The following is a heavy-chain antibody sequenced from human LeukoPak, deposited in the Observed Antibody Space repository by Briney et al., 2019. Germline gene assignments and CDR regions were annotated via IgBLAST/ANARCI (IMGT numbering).Heavy chain of an antibody. J-gene: IGHJ4*02. CDR3: ARRLDYYDTSGYHTLDY. D-gene: IGHD3-22*01. V-gene: IGHV1-18*01. Sequence: GASVTVSCKASGYTFSNYGITWVRQAPGQGPKWMGWISAYNGNTNYAQNLQGRVTMATDTSTSTAYMELRSLRSDDTAVYYCARRLDYYDTSGYHTLDYWGQGTLVTVSS. CDR2: ISAYNGNT. CDR1: GYTFSNYG.